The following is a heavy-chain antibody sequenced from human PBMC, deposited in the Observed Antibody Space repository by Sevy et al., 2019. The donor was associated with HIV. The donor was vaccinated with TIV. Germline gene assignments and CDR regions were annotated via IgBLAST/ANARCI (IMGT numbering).Heavy chain of an antibody. CDR2: IRYDGSNE. Sequence: GGSLRLSCAASGFTFSNHAMHWVRQAPGKGLEWVAFIRYDGSNEYYADSVKGRFTISRDNSNNTLYLQMNSLRPEDTAVYYCAKDRKVLLVVYAISFDVFDIWGQGTMVTVSS. J-gene: IGHJ3*02. CDR3: AKDRKVLLVVYAISFDVFDI. CDR1: GFTFSNHA. V-gene: IGHV3-30*02. D-gene: IGHD2-8*02.